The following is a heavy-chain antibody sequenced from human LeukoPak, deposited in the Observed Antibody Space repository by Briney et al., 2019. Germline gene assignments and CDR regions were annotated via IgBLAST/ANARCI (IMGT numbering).Heavy chain of an antibody. J-gene: IGHJ2*01. D-gene: IGHD3-3*01. V-gene: IGHV1-18*01. CDR1: GYTFNSYD. CDR3: ARGRRPEWITIFGVVIKGYFDL. Sequence: GASVKVSCKASGYTFNSYDISWVRQAPGQGLEWMAWISTYNGNTNYAQKVQGRATMTTDTSTSTAYMELRSLRSDDTAVYYCARGRRPEWITIFGVVIKGYFDLWGRGTLVTVSS. CDR2: ISTYNGNT.